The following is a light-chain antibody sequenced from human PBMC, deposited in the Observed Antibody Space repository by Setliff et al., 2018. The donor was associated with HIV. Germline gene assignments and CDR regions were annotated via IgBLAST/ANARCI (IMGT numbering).Light chain of an antibody. CDR1: SSDVGGYNY. CDR2: DVT. Sequence: QSVLTQPASVSGSPGQSITISCTGTSSDVGGYNYVSWYQQHPGKAPKLMIYDVTERPSGVSNRFSGSKSGNTASLTISGLLAEDEADYYCSSYTSSSTPVVFGGGTKGTVL. V-gene: IGLV2-14*03. CDR3: SSYTSSSTPVV. J-gene: IGLJ2*01.